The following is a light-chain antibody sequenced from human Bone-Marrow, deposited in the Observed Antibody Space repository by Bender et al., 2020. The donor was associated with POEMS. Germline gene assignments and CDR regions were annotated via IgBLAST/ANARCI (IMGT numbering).Light chain of an antibody. CDR3: ATWDDTMTGPVI. CDR1: SSYVENHY. Sequence: QSVLTQVSSESGAPGQSVTISCSGGSSYVENHYIYWYQQVPGAAPRLLSYRNDQRPSGVPNRIPGSKCGTSAALTISGLRSEDEGDYYCATWDDTMTGPVIFGGGTRLTVL. V-gene: IGLV1-47*01. CDR2: RND. J-gene: IGLJ2*01.